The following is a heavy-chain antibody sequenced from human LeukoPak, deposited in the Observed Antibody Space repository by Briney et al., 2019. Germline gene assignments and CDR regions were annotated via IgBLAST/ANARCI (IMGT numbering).Heavy chain of an antibody. Sequence: SETLSLTCTVSGGSISSGGYYWGWIRQPPGKGLEWIGSIYYSGSTYYNPSLKSRVTISVDTSKNQFSLKLSSVTAADTAVYYCAGDNYDFWSGQPDVWGKGTTVTVSS. D-gene: IGHD3-3*01. CDR3: AGDNYDFWSGQPDV. V-gene: IGHV4-39*02. J-gene: IGHJ6*04. CDR1: GGSISSGGYY. CDR2: IYYSGST.